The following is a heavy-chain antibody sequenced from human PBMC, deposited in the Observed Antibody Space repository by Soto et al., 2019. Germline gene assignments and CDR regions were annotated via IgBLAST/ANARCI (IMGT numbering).Heavy chain of an antibody. CDR3: ARPSYAPQA. CDR2: INIDGSGT. D-gene: IGHD4-17*01. V-gene: IGHV3-74*03. J-gene: IGHJ6*01. CDR1: GFTFSNYW. Sequence: PXGSLSLSCASSGFTFSNYWMHCVRQSPGKGLVWVSRINIDGSGTTYADSVKGRFTISRDNAKNTVFLEMKNLRAEDTAVYYCARPSYAPQAWGQGTT.